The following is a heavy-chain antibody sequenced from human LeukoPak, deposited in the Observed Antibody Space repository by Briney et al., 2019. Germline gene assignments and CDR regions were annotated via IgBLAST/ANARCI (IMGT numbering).Heavy chain of an antibody. CDR1: GLTFSTYS. CDR2: IYNSGAKI. J-gene: IGHJ4*02. V-gene: IGHV3-23*01. Sequence: PGGSLRLSCAVSGLTFSTYSMTWVRQGPGKELEWVSSIYNSGAKIFYADSVKGRFTISRDNFKNMLYLQMNSLRVEDTAVYYCAKDAAPDSGWDLDYWGQGTLVTVSS. D-gene: IGHD6-19*01. CDR3: AKDAAPDSGWDLDY.